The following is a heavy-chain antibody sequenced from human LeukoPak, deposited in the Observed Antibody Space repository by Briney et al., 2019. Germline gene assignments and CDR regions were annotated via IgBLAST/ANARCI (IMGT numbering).Heavy chain of an antibody. CDR1: GFTFSSYS. J-gene: IGHJ6*03. CDR3: SRGEYTDDNYYFHYYMDV. V-gene: IGHV3-15*01. D-gene: IGHD2/OR15-2a*01. Sequence: PGGSLRLSCAASGFTFSSYSMNWVRQVPGKGLEWVGRIKGKTDGGTRDYTAPVEGRFIISRDDSKNMVYLQMNSLKTEDTAVYYCSRGEYTDDNYYFHYYMDVWGKGTTVTVSS. CDR2: IKGKTDGGTR.